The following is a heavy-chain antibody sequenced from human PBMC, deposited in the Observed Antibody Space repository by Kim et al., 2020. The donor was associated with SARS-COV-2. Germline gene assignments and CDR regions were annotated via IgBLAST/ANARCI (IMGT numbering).Heavy chain of an antibody. D-gene: IGHD1-1*01. V-gene: IGHV3-7*01. CDR3: ARDRGDWNDAVSAWTRVGFDS. CDR1: GFTFSNYY. CDR2: INQGGNNK. Sequence: GGSLRLSCAASGFTFSNYYMTWVRQAPGKGLEWVANINQGGNNKYYVDSVRGRFTISRDNDENTLFLQINSLRAEDTAVYYCARDRGDWNDAVSAWTRVGFDSWGQGSLVIVSS. J-gene: IGHJ4*02.